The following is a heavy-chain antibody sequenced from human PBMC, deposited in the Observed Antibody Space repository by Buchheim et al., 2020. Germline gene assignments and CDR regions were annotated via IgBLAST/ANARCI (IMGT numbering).Heavy chain of an antibody. J-gene: IGHJ4*02. CDR3: VKGYCTNGVCYTDY. Sequence: EVQLVESGGGLVQPGGSLRLSCAASGFTFSSYEMNWVRQAPGKGLEWVSYISSSGSTIYYADSVKGRFTISRDSSKNTLYLPMNSLRAEDAAVYYCVKGYCTNGVCYTDYWGQGT. V-gene: IGHV3-48*03. CDR2: ISSSGSTI. CDR1: GFTFSSYE. D-gene: IGHD2-8*01.